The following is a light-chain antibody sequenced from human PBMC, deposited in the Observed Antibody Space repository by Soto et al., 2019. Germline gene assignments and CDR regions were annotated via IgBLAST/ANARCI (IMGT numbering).Light chain of an antibody. CDR1: QTVSITY. J-gene: IGKJ5*01. CDR3: QHYFRSSIT. Sequence: QSPATLSESPVESATLSCMASQTVSITYLTWYQQKPGLAPRLLIYDVSIRATGIPDRFSGSGSGSDFTLTISRLEPEDFAVYYCQHYFRSSITFGQGTRLEIK. V-gene: IGKV3D-20*01. CDR2: DVS.